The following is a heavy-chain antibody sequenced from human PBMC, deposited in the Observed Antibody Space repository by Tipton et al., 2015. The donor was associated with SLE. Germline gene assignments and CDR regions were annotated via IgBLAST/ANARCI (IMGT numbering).Heavy chain of an antibody. J-gene: IGHJ4*02. Sequence: TLSLTCAVSGYSISSGYYWGWIRQPPGKGLEWIGSIYHSGSTYYNPSLKSRVTISVDTSKNQFSLKLSSVTAADTAVYYCARESPGYSSGWIDYWGQGTLVTVSS. D-gene: IGHD6-19*01. CDR1: GYSISSGYY. CDR2: IYHSGST. V-gene: IGHV4-38-2*02. CDR3: ARESPGYSSGWIDY.